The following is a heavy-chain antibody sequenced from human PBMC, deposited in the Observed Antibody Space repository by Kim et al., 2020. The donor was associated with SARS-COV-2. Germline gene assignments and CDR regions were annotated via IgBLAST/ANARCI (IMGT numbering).Heavy chain of an antibody. V-gene: IGHV3-30*04. D-gene: IGHD3-22*01. J-gene: IGHJ3*02. CDR2: ISYDGSNK. Sequence: GGSLRLSCAASGFTFSSYAMHWVRQAPGKGLEWVAVISYDGSNKYYADSVKGRFTISRDNSKNTLYLQMNSLRAEDTAVYYCARAGGYYDTSDAFDIWG. CDR3: ARAGGYYDTSDAFDI. CDR1: GFTFSSYA.